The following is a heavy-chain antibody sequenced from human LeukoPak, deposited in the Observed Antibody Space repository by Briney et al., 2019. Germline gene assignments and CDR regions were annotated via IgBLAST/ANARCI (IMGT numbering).Heavy chain of an antibody. CDR1: GYIFTSYG. J-gene: IGHJ4*02. D-gene: IGHD4-11*01. Sequence: GASVKVSCKASGYIFTSYGIIGVRQAPGQGLQWMGWISAHNGNTNYAQKLQGRVTMTTDTSTSTVYMELRSLRSDDTAVYYCARAQTTLLLDYWGQGNLVTVSS. CDR2: ISAHNGNT. V-gene: IGHV1-18*01. CDR3: ARAQTTLLLDY.